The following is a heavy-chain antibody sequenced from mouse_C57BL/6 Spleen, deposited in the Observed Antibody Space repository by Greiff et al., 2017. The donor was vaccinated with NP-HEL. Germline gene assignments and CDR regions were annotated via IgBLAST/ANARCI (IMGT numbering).Heavy chain of an antibody. CDR2: ISSGGDYT. V-gene: IGHV5S21*01. CDR1: GFTFSSYA. CDR3: TRRDSIFDY. D-gene: IGHD2-10*02. Sequence: EVQLVESGEGLVKPGGSLKFSCAASGFTFSSYAMSWVRQTPEKRLEWVAYISSGGDYTQYAATVQGLFTISRDNARNTQYLQMSSLKSENTAMYYCTRRDSIFDYWGQGTTLTVSS. J-gene: IGHJ2*01.